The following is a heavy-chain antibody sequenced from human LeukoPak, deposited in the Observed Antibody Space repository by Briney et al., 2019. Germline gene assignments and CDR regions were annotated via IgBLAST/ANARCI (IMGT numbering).Heavy chain of an antibody. CDR2: IIPIFGTA. CDR3: ARARRYSSSEFDY. D-gene: IGHD6-6*01. J-gene: IGHJ4*02. V-gene: IGHV1-69*01. CDR1: GGAFSSYA. Sequence: SVKVSCKASGGAFSSYAISWVRQAPGQGLEWMGGIIPIFGTANYAQKFQGRVTITADESTSTAYMELSSLRSEDTAVYYCARARRYSSSEFDYWGQGTLVTVSS.